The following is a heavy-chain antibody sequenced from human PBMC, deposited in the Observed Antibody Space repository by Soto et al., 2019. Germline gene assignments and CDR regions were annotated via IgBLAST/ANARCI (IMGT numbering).Heavy chain of an antibody. J-gene: IGHJ4*02. V-gene: IGHV1-46*01. D-gene: IGHD5-12*01. Sequence: GASVKVSCKASGYTFTGYYMHWVRQAPGQGLEWMGIINPSGGSTSYAQKFQGRVTMTRDTSTGTVYMELSSLRSEDSAVYFCVKASDGAWPYYFDSWGQGTLVTVSS. CDR1: GYTFTGYY. CDR2: INPSGGST. CDR3: VKASDGAWPYYFDS.